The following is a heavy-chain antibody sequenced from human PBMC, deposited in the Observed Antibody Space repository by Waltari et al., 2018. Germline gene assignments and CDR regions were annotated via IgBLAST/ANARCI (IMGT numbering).Heavy chain of an antibody. CDR3: ARDSNFDWFSPSFDF. J-gene: IGHJ4*02. CDR1: GVTFSSHW. D-gene: IGHD3-9*01. CDR2: IKQDGHEK. V-gene: IGHV3-7*01. Sequence: EVQLVESGGGLVPPGGSIRLSCAASGVTFSSHWMTWVRQAPGKGLEWVASIKQDGHEKYYVASVQGRFTISRDNVKNSLYLQMNALRTDDTAVYYCARDSNFDWFSPSFDFWGQGNLVTVSS.